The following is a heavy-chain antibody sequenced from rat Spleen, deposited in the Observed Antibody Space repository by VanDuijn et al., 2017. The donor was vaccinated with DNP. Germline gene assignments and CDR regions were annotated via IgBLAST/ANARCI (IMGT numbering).Heavy chain of an antibody. CDR1: GFNFNDYW. D-gene: IGHD4-1*01. CDR2: INEDSDTI. CDR3: SREGLRASDY. Sequence: EVKLVESGGGLVQPGRSLKLSCAASGFNFNDYWMGWVRQAPGKGLEWIGEINEDSDTINYTPSLKDKFTISRDNAQNTLYLQMSKLGSEDSAIYYCSREGLRASDYWGQGVLVTVSS. J-gene: IGHJ2*01. V-gene: IGHV4-2*01.